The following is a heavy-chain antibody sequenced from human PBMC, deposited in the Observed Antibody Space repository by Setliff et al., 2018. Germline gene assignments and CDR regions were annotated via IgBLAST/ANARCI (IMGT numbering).Heavy chain of an antibody. Sequence: PGESLKISCKGSGYSFTSYWISWVRQMPGKGLEWMGRIDPSDSYTNYSPSFQGHVTISGDKSISTADLQWSSLKASDTAMYYCARIRRDIVVVVGATPDYYDYMDVWGKGTTVTVSS. CDR2: IDPSDSYT. J-gene: IGHJ6*03. CDR3: ARIRRDIVVVVGATPDYYDYMDV. D-gene: IGHD2-15*01. CDR1: GYSFTSYW. V-gene: IGHV5-10-1*01.